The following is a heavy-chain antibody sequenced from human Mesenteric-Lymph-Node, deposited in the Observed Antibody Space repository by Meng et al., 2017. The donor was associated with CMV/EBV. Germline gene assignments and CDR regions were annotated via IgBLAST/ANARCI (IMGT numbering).Heavy chain of an antibody. CDR3: AKDYDFWSAYPDYFGMDV. Sequence: LSLTCAASGFTFSDYYMSWIRQAPGKGLEWVAFIQLDGSDKYYSDSVKGRFTISRDNSKNTLYLQMNSLRVEDTAVYYCAKDYDFWSAYPDYFGMDVWGQGTTVTVSS. J-gene: IGHJ6*02. CDR1: GFTFSDYY. CDR2: IQLDGSDK. V-gene: IGHV3-30*02. D-gene: IGHD3-3*01.